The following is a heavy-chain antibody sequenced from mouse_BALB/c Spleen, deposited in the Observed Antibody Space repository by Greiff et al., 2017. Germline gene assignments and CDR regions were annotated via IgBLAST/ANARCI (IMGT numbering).Heavy chain of an antibody. CDR1: GFTFSSYA. J-gene: IGHJ1*01. D-gene: IGHD1-1*01. Sequence: EVKLMESGGGLVKPGGSLKLSCAASGFTFSSYAMSWVRQSPEKRLEWVAEISSGGSYTYYPDTVTGRFTISRDNAQNTLYLEMGSLRSEDTAMYYCAREYYGSSGYFDVWGAGTTVTVSA. V-gene: IGHV5-9-4*01. CDR3: AREYYGSSGYFDV. CDR2: ISSGGSYT.